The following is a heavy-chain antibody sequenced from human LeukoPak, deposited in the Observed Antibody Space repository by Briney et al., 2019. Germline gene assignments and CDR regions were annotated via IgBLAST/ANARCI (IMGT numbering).Heavy chain of an antibody. CDR3: ARHLYGDYRSGMDA. D-gene: IGHD4-17*01. V-gene: IGHV5-51*01. CDR1: GYSFNTYW. Sequence: GESLKISCRGSGYSFNTYWIGWVRQMPGKGLEWMGIIYPDDSDTRYSPSFQGQVTISADKSISTAYLQWSSLKASDTAMYYCARHLYGDYRSGMDAWGQGTTVTVSS. CDR2: IYPDDSDT. J-gene: IGHJ6*02.